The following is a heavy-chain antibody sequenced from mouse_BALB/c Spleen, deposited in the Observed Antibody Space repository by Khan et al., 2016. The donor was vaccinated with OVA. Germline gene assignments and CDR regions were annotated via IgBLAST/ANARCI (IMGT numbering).Heavy chain of an antibody. D-gene: IGHD2-1*01. J-gene: IGHJ1*01. CDR2: ISSGGTYT. V-gene: IGHV5-6-4*01. CDR1: GFTFSSYT. CDR3: TRDGNYAHWYFDV. Sequence: VELVESGGDLVKPGGSLKLSCAASGFTFSSYTMSWVRQTPEKRLEWVATISSGGTYTYYPDSVKGRFTISRDNAKNTLYLQMNSLKSEDTAMYYCTRDGNYAHWYFDVWGAGATVTVSS.